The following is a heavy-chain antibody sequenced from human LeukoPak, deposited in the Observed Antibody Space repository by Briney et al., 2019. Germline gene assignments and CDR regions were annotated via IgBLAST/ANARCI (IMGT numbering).Heavy chain of an antibody. D-gene: IGHD3-3*01. Sequence: SETLSLTCTVSGGSISSYYWSWIRQPAGKGLEWIGRIYTSGSTNYNPSLKSRVTMSVDTSKNQFSLKLSSVTAADTAVYYCARAYYGFWSDPPALDYWGQGALVTVSS. CDR2: IYTSGST. CDR1: GGSISSYY. V-gene: IGHV4-4*07. CDR3: ARAYYGFWSDPPALDY. J-gene: IGHJ4*02.